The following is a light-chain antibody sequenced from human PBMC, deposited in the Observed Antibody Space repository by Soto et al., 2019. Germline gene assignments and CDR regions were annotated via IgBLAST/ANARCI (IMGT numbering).Light chain of an antibody. CDR2: EGI. V-gene: IGLV2-23*01. CDR3: CSSVGASTYV. J-gene: IGLJ1*01. Sequence: QSALAQPASVSGSPGQSITISCSGTSSNIGGYNVVSWYQQHPGKAPKVIVYEGIKRPSGVSDRFSGSTSGSTASLTISGLQAEDEAEYYCCSSVGASTYVLGSGKKVTVX. CDR1: SSNIGGYNV.